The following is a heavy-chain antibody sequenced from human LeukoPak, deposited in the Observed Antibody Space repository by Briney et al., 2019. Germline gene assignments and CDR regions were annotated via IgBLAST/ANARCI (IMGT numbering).Heavy chain of an antibody. J-gene: IGHJ4*02. CDR2: ISYDGSNK. CDR3: ARADTAMVFDY. D-gene: IGHD5-18*01. CDR1: GFTFSSYA. V-gene: IGHV3-30*04. Sequence: GRSLRLSCAASGFTFSSYAMHWVRQAPCKGLDWVAVISYDGSNKYYADSVKGRFTISRDNSKNTLYLQMNSLRAEDTAVYYCARADTAMVFDYWGQGTLVTVSS.